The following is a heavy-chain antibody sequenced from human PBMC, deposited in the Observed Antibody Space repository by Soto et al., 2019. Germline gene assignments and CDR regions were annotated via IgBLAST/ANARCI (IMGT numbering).Heavy chain of an antibody. V-gene: IGHV1-2*02. J-gene: IGHJ4*02. CDR2: INPNSGGT. Sequence: KVSCKASGYTFSDYYIHWVRQAPGQGLEWMGWINPNSGGTKYAPKFQGGVTMTRDTSITTAYMELSRLRSGDTAVYYCAREPATAKPEGVDFWGQGTLVTVSS. CDR3: AREPATAKPEGVDF. D-gene: IGHD1-1*01. CDR1: GYTFSDYY.